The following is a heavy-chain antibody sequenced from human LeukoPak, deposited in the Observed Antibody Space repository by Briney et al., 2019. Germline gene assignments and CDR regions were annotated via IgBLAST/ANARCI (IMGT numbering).Heavy chain of an antibody. CDR2: IRYDGTNK. V-gene: IGHV3-30*02. Sequence: LPGGSLRLSCAASGFTFNTYGMHWVRQAPGKGLEWVAYIRYDGTNKYYADSVKGRFTISRDNSNNMLYLQMNSLRPEDTAVYYCARDPSRGWGYYWYLDLWGRGTLVTVSS. CDR3: ARDPSRGWGYYWYLDL. D-gene: IGHD3-10*01. CDR1: GFTFNTYG. J-gene: IGHJ2*01.